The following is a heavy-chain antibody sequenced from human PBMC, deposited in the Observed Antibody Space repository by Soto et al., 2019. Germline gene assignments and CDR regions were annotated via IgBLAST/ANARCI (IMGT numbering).Heavy chain of an antibody. CDR2: ISWNSGSI. J-gene: IGHJ4*02. CDR3: AKDILAAGNFDY. D-gene: IGHD6-13*01. V-gene: IGHV3-9*01. CDR1: GFTFDDYA. Sequence: GGSLRLSCAASGFTFDDYAMHWVRQAPGKGLEWVSGISWNSGSIGYADSVKGRFTISRDNAKNSLYLQMNSLRAEDTALYYCAKDILAAGNFDYWGQGTLVTVSS.